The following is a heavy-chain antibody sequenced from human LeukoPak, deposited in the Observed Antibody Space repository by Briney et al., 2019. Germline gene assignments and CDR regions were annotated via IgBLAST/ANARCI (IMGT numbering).Heavy chain of an antibody. CDR2: IRYDGSNK. D-gene: IGHD3-22*01. CDR3: TRLGPYDSSGLIDY. Sequence: GGSLRLSCAASGFTFSSYGMHWVRQAPGKGLEWVAFIRYDGSNKYYADSVKGRFTISRDNSKNTAYLQMNSLKTEDTAVYYCTRLGPYDSSGLIDYWGQGTLVTVSS. V-gene: IGHV3-30*02. J-gene: IGHJ4*02. CDR1: GFTFSSYG.